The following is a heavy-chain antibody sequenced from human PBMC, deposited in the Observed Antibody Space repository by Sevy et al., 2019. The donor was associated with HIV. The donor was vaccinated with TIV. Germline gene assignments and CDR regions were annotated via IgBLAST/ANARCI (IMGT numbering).Heavy chain of an antibody. Sequence: GGSLRLSCAASGFTFSSYWMSWVRQAPGKGLEWVGRIKSRPDGGTTDYAAPVKGRFTISRDDSKNTLYLQMNSLKTEDTGVYYCSTDPIIVLLVTDGMDVWGQGTTVTVSS. V-gene: IGHV3-15*01. CDR3: STDPIIVLLVTDGMDV. CDR1: GFTFSSYW. CDR2: IKSRPDGGTT. D-gene: IGHD2-8*01. J-gene: IGHJ6*02.